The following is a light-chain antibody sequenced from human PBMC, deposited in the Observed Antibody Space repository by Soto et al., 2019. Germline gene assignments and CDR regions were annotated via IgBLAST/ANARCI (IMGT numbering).Light chain of an antibody. J-gene: IGKJ2*01. CDR1: QALVYRNGNTF. V-gene: IGKV2-30*01. CDR2: YVS. CDR3: WQYTHWPHT. Sequence: DVAMTQSPLSLPVTLGQPASISCRSSQALVYRNGNTFLVWFFQRPGQTPRRLIYYVSNRDFGVRGRFGGSGAGADCTLHISRVEAEDVGVYCCWQYTHWPHTFGQGTKREIK.